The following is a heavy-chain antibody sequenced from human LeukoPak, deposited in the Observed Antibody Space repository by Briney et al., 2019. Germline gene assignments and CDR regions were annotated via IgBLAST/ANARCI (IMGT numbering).Heavy chain of an antibody. V-gene: IGHV4-59*12. Sequence: SETLSLTCTVSGGTISTYYWGWIRQPPGKGLEWIGYVYYSGSTNYNPSLKSRVTISVDTSKNQFSLKLSSVTAADTAVYYCARTRIMITFGGVIVPGWFDPWGQGTLVTVSS. J-gene: IGHJ5*02. D-gene: IGHD3-16*02. CDR1: GGTISTYY. CDR3: ARTRIMITFGGVIVPGWFDP. CDR2: VYYSGST.